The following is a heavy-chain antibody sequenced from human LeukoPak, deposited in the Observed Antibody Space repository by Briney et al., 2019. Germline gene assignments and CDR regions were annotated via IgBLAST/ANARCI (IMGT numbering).Heavy chain of an antibody. J-gene: IGHJ4*02. CDR1: GFTFSNYA. CDR3: AKDSVVVAGLVNYFDY. V-gene: IGHV3-23*01. D-gene: IGHD6-19*01. CDR2: ISGSGGNT. Sequence: GGSLRLSCAASGFTFSNYAMSWVRQAPGKGLEWVSGISGSGGNTYYADSVKGRFTISRDNSKNTLYLQMKSLRAEDTAMYFCAKDSVVVAGLVNYFDYWGQGTLVTVSS.